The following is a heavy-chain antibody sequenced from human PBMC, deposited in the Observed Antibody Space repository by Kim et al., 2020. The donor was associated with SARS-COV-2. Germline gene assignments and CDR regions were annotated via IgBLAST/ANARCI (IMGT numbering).Heavy chain of an antibody. Sequence: LKGRCTISVDTSKNQFSLKLSSVPAADTAVYYCARGGGPSYYYYYGMDVWGQGTTVTVSS. D-gene: IGHD1-26*01. CDR3: ARGGGPSYYYYYGMDV. V-gene: IGHV4-39*07. J-gene: IGHJ6*02.